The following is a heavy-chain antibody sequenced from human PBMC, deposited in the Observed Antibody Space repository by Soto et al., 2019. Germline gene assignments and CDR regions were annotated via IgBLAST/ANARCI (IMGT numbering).Heavy chain of an antibody. CDR2: ISCDGSNK. D-gene: IGHD3-3*01. CDR1: GFTFSSYA. Sequence: QVQLVESGGGVVQPGRSLRLSCAASGFTFSSYAMHWVRQAPGKGLEWVAVISCDGSNKYYADSVKGRFTISRDNSKNTLYLQMNSLRAEDTAVYYCARGEIVTIFEGMDVWGQGTTVTVSS. V-gene: IGHV3-30-3*01. J-gene: IGHJ6*02. CDR3: ARGEIVTIFEGMDV.